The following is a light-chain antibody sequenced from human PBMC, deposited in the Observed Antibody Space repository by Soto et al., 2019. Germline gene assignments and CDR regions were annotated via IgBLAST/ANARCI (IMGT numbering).Light chain of an antibody. CDR2: GAS. CDR3: HHRGNGIT. V-gene: IGKV3D-20*02. J-gene: IGKJ5*01. Sequence: IVLTQSPGTLSLSPGERATLSCRASQTISSSSLAWYQQKPGQAPRLLIYGASIRATDIPARFSGSGSGTEFSLTISSLQSEDFAVYYCHHRGNGITFGQGTRLEIK. CDR1: QTISSSS.